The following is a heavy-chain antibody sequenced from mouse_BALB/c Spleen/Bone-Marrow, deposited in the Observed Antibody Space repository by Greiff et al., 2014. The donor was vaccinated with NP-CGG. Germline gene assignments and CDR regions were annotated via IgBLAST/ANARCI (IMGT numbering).Heavy chain of an antibody. J-gene: IGHJ4*01. D-gene: IGHD1-1*01. CDR3: ARWITTVVAPYVMDY. V-gene: IGHV1-80*01. Sequence: QVQLKQSGAELVRPGSSVKISCKASGYAFSSYWMNWVKQRPGQGLVWIGQIYPGDGDTNYNGKFKGKATLTADKSSSTAYMQLSSLTSEDSAVYFCARWITTVVAPYVMDYWGQGTSVTVSS. CDR1: GYAFSSYW. CDR2: IYPGDGDT.